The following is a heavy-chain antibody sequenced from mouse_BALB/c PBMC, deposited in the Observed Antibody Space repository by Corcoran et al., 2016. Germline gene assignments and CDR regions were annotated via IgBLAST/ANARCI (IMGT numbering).Heavy chain of an antibody. V-gene: IGHV1-26*01. CDR2: INPYNGAT. D-gene: IGHD3-1*01. CDR3: AREARAYFDY. J-gene: IGHJ2*01. CDR1: GYSFTGYY. Sequence: EVQLQQSGPELVKPGASVKISCKASGYSFTGYYMHWVKQSHVKSLEWIGRINPYNGATSYNQNFKDKASLTVDKSSSTAYMELHSLTSEDSAVYYCAREARAYFDYWGQGTTLTVSS.